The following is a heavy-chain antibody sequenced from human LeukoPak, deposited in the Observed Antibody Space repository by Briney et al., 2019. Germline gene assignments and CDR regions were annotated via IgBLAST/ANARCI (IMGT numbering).Heavy chain of an antibody. J-gene: IGHJ4*02. CDR1: GFTFSSYL. D-gene: IGHD3-22*01. V-gene: IGHV3-7*01. Sequence: GGSLRLSCAASGFTFSSYLMTWVRQAPGKGLEWVASIKQYGSENYYVDSVKGRFIISRDNAKNSLYLQMNSLRVEDTALYYCAREGSRSIGPPDYWGQGTLVTVSS. CDR3: AREGSRSIGPPDY. CDR2: IKQYGSEN.